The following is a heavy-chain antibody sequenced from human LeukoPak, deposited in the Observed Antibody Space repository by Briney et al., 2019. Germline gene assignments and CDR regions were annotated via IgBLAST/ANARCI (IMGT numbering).Heavy chain of an antibody. D-gene: IGHD3-22*01. CDR3: ARGTYYDSSGYIDY. Sequence: SETLSVTCGVYGGSFSAYYWSRIRQPPGKGLEWIGEVNHSGSTNYNPSLKSRVTISVDTSKNQFSLKLSSVTAADTAVYYCARGTYYDSSGYIDYWGQGTLVTVSS. CDR2: VNHSGST. V-gene: IGHV4-34*01. CDR1: GGSFSAYY. J-gene: IGHJ4*02.